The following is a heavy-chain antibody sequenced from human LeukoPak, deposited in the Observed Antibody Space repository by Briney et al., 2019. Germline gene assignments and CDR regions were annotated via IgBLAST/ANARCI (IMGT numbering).Heavy chain of an antibody. D-gene: IGHD6-13*01. CDR2: IIPIFGTA. V-gene: IGHV1-69*13. Sequence: ASVKVSCKASGGTFSSYAISWVRQAPGQGLEWMGGIIPIFGTANYAQKFQGRVTITADESTSTAYMELSSLRSEDTAVYYCARDGAAAGMDYYYYGMDVWGQGTTVTVSS. J-gene: IGHJ6*02. CDR3: ARDGAAAGMDYYYYGMDV. CDR1: GGTFSSYA.